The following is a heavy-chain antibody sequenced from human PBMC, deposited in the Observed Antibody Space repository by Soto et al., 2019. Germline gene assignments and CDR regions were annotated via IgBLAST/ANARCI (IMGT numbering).Heavy chain of an antibody. V-gene: IGHV4-59*08. D-gene: IGHD6-13*01. Sequence: PSETLSLTCTVSGGSISSYHWSWIRQPPGKGLEWIGYIYYSGSTNYNPSLKSRVTISVDTSKNQFSLKLSSVTAADTAVYYCARQSIAAAGMAAFDIWGQGTMVTVSS. CDR2: IYYSGST. CDR3: ARQSIAAAGMAAFDI. J-gene: IGHJ3*02. CDR1: GGSISSYH.